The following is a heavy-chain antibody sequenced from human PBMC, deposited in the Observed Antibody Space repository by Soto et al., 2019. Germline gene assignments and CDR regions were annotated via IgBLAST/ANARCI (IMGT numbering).Heavy chain of an antibody. D-gene: IGHD6-19*01. Sequence: SVKVSCKASGYTFTSYYMHWVRQAPGQGLEWMGIINPSGGSTSYAQKFQGRVTMTRDTSTSTVYMELSSLRSEDTAVYYCARDRSLGGWEEGLDYWGQGTLVTVSS. V-gene: IGHV1-46*01. CDR1: GYTFTSYY. J-gene: IGHJ4*02. CDR3: ARDRSLGGWEEGLDY. CDR2: INPSGGST.